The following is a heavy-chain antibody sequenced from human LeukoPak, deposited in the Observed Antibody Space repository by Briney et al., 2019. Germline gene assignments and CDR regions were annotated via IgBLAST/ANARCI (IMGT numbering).Heavy chain of an antibody. V-gene: IGHV4-4*02. Sequence: SETLSLTCAVSGDSINNDNWWTWVRQPPGKGLEWIGEIYHSGNTNYNPSLKSRVTISVDKSKNQCSLKLTSVTAADTAVYYCASSAELDAFDIWGQGTLVTVSS. CDR3: ASSAELDAFDI. J-gene: IGHJ3*02. D-gene: IGHD1-26*01. CDR2: IYHSGNT. CDR1: GDSINNDNW.